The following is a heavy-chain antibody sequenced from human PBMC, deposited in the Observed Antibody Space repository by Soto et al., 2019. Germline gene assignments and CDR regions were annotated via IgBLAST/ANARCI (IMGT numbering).Heavy chain of an antibody. CDR2: IHYSGST. D-gene: IGHD2-2*01. J-gene: IGHJ6*02. V-gene: IGHV4-59*01. CDR1: GGSISSYY. CDR3: ARVLYCSSTSCYWRGGPYPPTGMDV. Sequence: PSETLSLTCTVSGGSISSYYWSWIRQPPGKGLEWIGYIHYSGSTNYNPSLNSRVTISVDKSKNQFSLNLSSVTAADTAVYYCARVLYCSSTSCYWRGGPYPPTGMDVWGQGTTVTVSS.